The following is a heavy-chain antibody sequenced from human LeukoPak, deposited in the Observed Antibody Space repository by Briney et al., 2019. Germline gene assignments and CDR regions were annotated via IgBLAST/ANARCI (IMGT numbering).Heavy chain of an antibody. CDR1: GFTFSSYA. Sequence: GGSLRLSCAASGFTFSSYAMSWVRQAPGKGLEWVSAIIGSGGSTYYADSVKGRFTISRDNSKNTLYLQMNSLRAEDTAVYYCAKRQRSYDFWSGPLDYWGQGTLVTVSS. CDR2: IIGSGGST. CDR3: AKRQRSYDFWSGPLDY. V-gene: IGHV3-23*01. D-gene: IGHD3-3*01. J-gene: IGHJ4*02.